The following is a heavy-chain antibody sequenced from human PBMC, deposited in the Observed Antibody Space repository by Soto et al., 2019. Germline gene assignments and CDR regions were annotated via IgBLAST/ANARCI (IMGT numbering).Heavy chain of an antibody. CDR1: GFTFSNAW. Sequence: GGSLRLSCAASGFTFSNAWMSWVRQAPGKGLEWVGRIKSKTDGGTTDYAAPVKGRFTISRDDSKNTLYLQMNGLKTEDTAVYYCTTGNTVVTPDAFDIWGQGTMVTVSS. CDR3: TTGNTVVTPDAFDI. V-gene: IGHV3-15*01. CDR2: IKSKTDGGTT. D-gene: IGHD2-15*01. J-gene: IGHJ3*02.